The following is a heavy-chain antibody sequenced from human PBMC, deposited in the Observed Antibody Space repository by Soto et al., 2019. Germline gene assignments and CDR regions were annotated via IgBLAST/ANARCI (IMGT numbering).Heavy chain of an antibody. CDR3: ARHSLALRKNNWFDP. CDR1: GDSIISSDFY. V-gene: IGHV4-39*01. Sequence: SETLSLTCTVSGDSIISSDFYWGWVRQPPGKGLEWIGSIFYLGSSYYNPSLKSRVTMSVDTSKNQFSLRLRSVTAADTALYFCARHSLALRKNNWFDPWCQGTMVT. D-gene: IGHD3-3*02. J-gene: IGHJ5*02. CDR2: IFYLGSS.